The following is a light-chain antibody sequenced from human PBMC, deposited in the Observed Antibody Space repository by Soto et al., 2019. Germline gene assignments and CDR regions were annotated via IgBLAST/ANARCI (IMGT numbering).Light chain of an antibody. CDR2: EVS. V-gene: IGLV2-8*01. J-gene: IGLJ2*01. CDR3: SSYAGSNILV. Sequence: QSVLTQPPSASGSPGQSVTVSCTGTSSDVGGDNYVSWYQQHPGKAPKLMIYEVSKRPSGVPDRFSGSKSGNTASLTVSGLQAEDEADYYCSSYAGSNILVFGGGTKVTVL. CDR1: SSDVGGDNY.